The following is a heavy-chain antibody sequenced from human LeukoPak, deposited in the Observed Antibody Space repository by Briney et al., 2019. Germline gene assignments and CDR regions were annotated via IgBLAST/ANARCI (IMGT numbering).Heavy chain of an antibody. CDR3: ANNYFDSSGYYSA. CDR1: GGTFSSYA. V-gene: IGHV1-69*05. D-gene: IGHD3-22*01. CDR2: IIPIFGTA. Sequence: SVKVSCKASGGTFSSYAISWVRQAPGQGLEWMGRIIPIFGTANYAQKFQGRVTITTDESTSTAYMELSSLRSEDTAVYYCANNYFDSSGYYSAWGQGTLVTVSS. J-gene: IGHJ5*02.